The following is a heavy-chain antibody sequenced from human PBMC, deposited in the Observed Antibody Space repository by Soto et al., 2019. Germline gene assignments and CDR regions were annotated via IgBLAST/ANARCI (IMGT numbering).Heavy chain of an antibody. D-gene: IGHD4-17*01. CDR2: ISAYNGNT. Sequence: ASVKVSCKASGYTFTSYGISWGRQAHRQGLEWMGWISAYNGNTNYAQKLQGRVTMTTDTSTSTAYMELRSLRSDDTAVYYCARVRMTTVTTPYYYYMDVWGKGTTVTVSS. J-gene: IGHJ6*03. CDR1: GYTFTSYG. V-gene: IGHV1-18*01. CDR3: ARVRMTTVTTPYYYYMDV.